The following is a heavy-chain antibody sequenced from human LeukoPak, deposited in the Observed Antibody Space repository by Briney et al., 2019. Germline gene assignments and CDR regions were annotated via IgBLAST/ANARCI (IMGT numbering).Heavy chain of an antibody. J-gene: IGHJ4*02. CDR1: GGSISSGDYY. V-gene: IGHV4-39*07. CDR3: ASRPLAAREYCSSTSCYPLYYFDY. D-gene: IGHD2-2*01. CDR2: INHRRST. Sequence: PSETLSLTCTVSGGSISSGDYYWSWIRQPPGKGLEWIGEINHRRSTNYNPSLKSRVTISVDTSKNQFSLKLSSVTAADTAVYYCASRPLAAREYCSSTSCYPLYYFDYWGQGTLVTVSS.